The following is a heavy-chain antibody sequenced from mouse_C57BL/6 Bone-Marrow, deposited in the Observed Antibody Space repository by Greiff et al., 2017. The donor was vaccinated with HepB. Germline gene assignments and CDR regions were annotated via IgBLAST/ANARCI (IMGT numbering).Heavy chain of an antibody. CDR1: GYTFTDYY. CDR3: ARSGYYGSSYGY. CDR2: INPNNGGT. V-gene: IGHV1-26*01. J-gene: IGHJ2*01. D-gene: IGHD1-1*01. Sequence: VQLQQSGPELVKPGASVKISCKASGYTFTDYYMNWVKQSHGKSLEWIGDINPNNGGTSYNQKFKGKATLTVDKSSSTAYMELRSLTSEDSAVYYCARSGYYGSSYGYWGQGTTLTVSS.